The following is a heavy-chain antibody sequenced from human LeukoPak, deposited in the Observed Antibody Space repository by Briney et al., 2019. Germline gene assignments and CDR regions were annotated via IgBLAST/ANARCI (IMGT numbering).Heavy chain of an antibody. Sequence: SQTLSLTCAVSGGSISSGGYSWSWIRQPPGKGLKWIGYIYHSGSTYYNPSLKSRVTISVDRSKNQFSLKLSSVTAAGTAVYYCARGPAYSSSWYDYWGQGTLVTVSS. CDR3: ARGPAYSSSWYDY. J-gene: IGHJ4*02. D-gene: IGHD6-13*01. CDR2: IYHSGST. V-gene: IGHV4-30-2*01. CDR1: GGSISSGGYS.